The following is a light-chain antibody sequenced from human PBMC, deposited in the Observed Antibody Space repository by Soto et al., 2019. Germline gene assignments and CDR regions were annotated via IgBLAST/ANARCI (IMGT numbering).Light chain of an antibody. V-gene: IGKV3-15*01. J-gene: IGKJ2*01. CDR1: QSVSSN. CDR3: QQYNNWPPMYT. CDR2: GAS. Sequence: EIVMTQSPATLSVSPGERATLSCRASQSVSSNLAWYQQKPGQAPRLLIYGASTRATGIPARFSGSGSGTEFTLIISSLQSEDFAVYYWQQYNNWPPMYTFGQGTKLEIK.